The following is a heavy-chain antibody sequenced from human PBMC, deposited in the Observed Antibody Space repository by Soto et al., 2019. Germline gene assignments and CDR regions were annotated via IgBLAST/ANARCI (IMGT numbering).Heavy chain of an antibody. V-gene: IGHV1-58*02. CDR3: AALGEDDYGDFGSFDV. Sequence: QMQLVQSGPEVKKPGTSVKVSCKASGSTFTSYPMQWVRQARGERLEWIGWIVGGSDDTDYAQKFQERVTITRDMSTGTAYMELSSLRSEDTAVYYCAALGEDDYGDFGSFDVWGQGTMVTVSS. J-gene: IGHJ3*01. D-gene: IGHD4-17*01. CDR2: IVGGSDDT. CDR1: GSTFTSYP.